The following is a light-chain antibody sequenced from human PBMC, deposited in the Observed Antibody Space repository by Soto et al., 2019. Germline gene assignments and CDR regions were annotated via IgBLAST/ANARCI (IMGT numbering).Light chain of an antibody. V-gene: IGKV3-20*01. CDR2: GAS. J-gene: IGKJ1*01. CDR1: QRVSSSY. Sequence: EIVLTQSPGTLSLSPGERATLSCRASQRVSSSYLAWYQQKPGQAPRLLFYGASSRATGIPDRFSGSGSGTDFTLTISRLEPEDFAVYYCQQYGSSPWTFGQGTKVDIK. CDR3: QQYGSSPWT.